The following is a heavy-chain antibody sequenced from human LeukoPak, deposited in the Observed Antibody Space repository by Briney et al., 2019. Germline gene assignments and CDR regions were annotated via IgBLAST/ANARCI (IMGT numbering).Heavy chain of an antibody. D-gene: IGHD2-15*01. V-gene: IGHV3-23*01. Sequence: PGGSLRLSCAASGFTFSSYAMSWVRQAPGKGLEWVSAISGSGGSTYYADSVKGRFTISRDNSKNTLYLQMNSLRAEDTAVYYCAKDRFVYCSGGSCYDRSYYFDYWGQGTLVTVSS. CDR1: GFTFSSYA. CDR2: ISGSGGST. CDR3: AKDRFVYCSGGSCYDRSYYFDY. J-gene: IGHJ4*02.